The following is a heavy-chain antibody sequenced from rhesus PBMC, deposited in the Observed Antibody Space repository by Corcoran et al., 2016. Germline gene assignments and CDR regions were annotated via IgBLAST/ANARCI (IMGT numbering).Heavy chain of an antibody. J-gene: IGHJ3*01. CDR2: ICGNGWGT. CDR1: GGSISDDYY. V-gene: IGHV4-106*01. D-gene: IGHD4-4*01. CDR3: ARGGGTGYDYGSPDAFDF. Sequence: QVQLQESGPGLVKPSETLSLTCAVSGGSISDDYYWSWIRQPPGKGLEWIGYICGNGWGTHYNPPLKNRVTISIDTSKNQFSLKLSSVTAADTAVYYCARGGGTGYDYGSPDAFDFWGQGLRVTVSS.